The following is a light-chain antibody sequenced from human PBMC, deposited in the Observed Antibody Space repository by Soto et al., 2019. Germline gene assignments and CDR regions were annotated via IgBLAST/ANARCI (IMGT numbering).Light chain of an antibody. CDR3: SSYTTSHTLV. CDR1: SSDVGDYNY. Sequence: QSALTQPASVSGSPGQSITISCTGTSSDVGDYNYVSWYRQHPGNAPKLIIYEISNRPSGVSSRFSGSKSGNTASLTISGLQAEDESDYYCSSYTTSHTLVFGGGTKVTVL. J-gene: IGLJ2*01. V-gene: IGLV2-14*01. CDR2: EIS.